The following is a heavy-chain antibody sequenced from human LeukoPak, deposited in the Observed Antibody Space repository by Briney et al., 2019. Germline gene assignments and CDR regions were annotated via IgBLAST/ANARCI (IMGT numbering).Heavy chain of an antibody. Sequence: GGSLRLSCAASGFMFKIHAMSWVPQAPGKGLEWLSYISSRGSTIYYADSVKGRFTISRDNAKNSLYLQMNSLRPEDTAVYYCARVSGSDSGFDYWGQGTLVTVSS. V-gene: IGHV3-48*03. D-gene: IGHD3-10*01. J-gene: IGHJ4*02. CDR1: GFMFKIHA. CDR3: ARVSGSDSGFDY. CDR2: ISSRGSTI.